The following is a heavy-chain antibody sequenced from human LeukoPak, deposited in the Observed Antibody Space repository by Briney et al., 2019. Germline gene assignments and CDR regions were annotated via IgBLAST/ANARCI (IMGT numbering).Heavy chain of an antibody. CDR2: IDSSSTYM. Sequence: GGSLRLSCAASGFTFNSYSMNWVRQAPGKGLAWVSSIDSSSTYMYYTDSLKGRFTISRDNAKNSLYLQMDSLRAEDTAVYYCTSGNYWGQGTLVTVSS. CDR3: TSGNY. V-gene: IGHV3-21*01. CDR1: GFTFNSYS. J-gene: IGHJ4*02.